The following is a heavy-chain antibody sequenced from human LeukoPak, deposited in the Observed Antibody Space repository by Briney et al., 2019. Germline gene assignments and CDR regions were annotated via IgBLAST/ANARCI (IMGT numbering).Heavy chain of an antibody. V-gene: IGHV4-31*03. CDR3: ARGLYYTFWSDSYTEDRFFDY. CDR2: IYYSGST. CDR1: GGSISSGGYY. Sequence: SQTLSLTCTVSGGSISSGGYYWTWIRQHPGQGLEWIGYIYYSGSTYYNPSLKSRVTISVDTSRNQVSLKLTSVTAADTAVYYCARGLYYTFWSDSYTEDRFFDYWGQGTLVTVSS. J-gene: IGHJ4*02. D-gene: IGHD3-3*01.